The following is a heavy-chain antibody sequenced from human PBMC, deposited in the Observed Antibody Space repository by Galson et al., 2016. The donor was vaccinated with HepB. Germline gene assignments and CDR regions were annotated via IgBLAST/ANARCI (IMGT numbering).Heavy chain of an antibody. CDR1: GFTVSSNY. V-gene: IGHV3-72*01. D-gene: IGHD3-22*01. Sequence: SLRLSCAASGFTVSSNYMSWVRQAPGKGLEWVGRSKDKARSYTTERAASVKGRFTISRDDSKSSLYLQMNSLKIEDTAVYYCARVRPTTEGYDSFDIWGRGTMVTVSS. CDR3: ARVRPTTEGYDSFDI. J-gene: IGHJ3*02. CDR2: SKDKARSYTT.